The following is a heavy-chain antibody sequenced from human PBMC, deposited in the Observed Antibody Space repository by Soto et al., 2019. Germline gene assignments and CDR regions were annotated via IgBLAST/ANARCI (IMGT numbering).Heavy chain of an antibody. D-gene: IGHD6-19*01. Sequence: PGGSLRLSCAASGFTFSSYAMSWVRQAPGKGLERVSVISGSGGSTYYADSVKGRFTISRDNSKNTLYLQMNSLRAEYTAVYYFAKDQLAVAGLNWFDPWGQGTLVTVSS. CDR3: AKDQLAVAGLNWFDP. CDR1: GFTFSSYA. V-gene: IGHV3-23*01. CDR2: ISGSGGST. J-gene: IGHJ5*02.